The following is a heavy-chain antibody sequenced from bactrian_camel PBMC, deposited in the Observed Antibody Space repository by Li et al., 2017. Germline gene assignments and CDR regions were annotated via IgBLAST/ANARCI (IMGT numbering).Heavy chain of an antibody. D-gene: IGHD1*01. CDR1: GHINAMYC. V-gene: IGHV3S53*01. CDR2: IDNDGLT. Sequence: HVQLVESGGGSVQAGGSMRLSCALSGHINAMYCMGWFRQAPGKEREEIAAIDNDGLTTYSDSVKGRFTVSRDNAKDNLYLQMDNVAPEDTATYYCAANPGRPAGCTFQEGRYSYWGQGTQVTVS. CDR3: AANPGRPAGCTFQEGRYSY. J-gene: IGHJ4*01.